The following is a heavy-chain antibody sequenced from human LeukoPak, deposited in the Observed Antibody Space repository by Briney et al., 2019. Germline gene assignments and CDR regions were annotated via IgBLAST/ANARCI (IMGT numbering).Heavy chain of an antibody. J-gene: IGHJ3*01. CDR1: GFTLRNYW. D-gene: IGHD3-3*01. V-gene: IGHV3-74*01. Sequence: PGGSLRLSCTASGFTLRNYWMHWVRQVPGKRLVWVSRISGDGSVTNYADSVQGRFTISRDNAKNSVYLQMNSLRAEDTALYYCARNGGTYYHFCSGYRPWGQGTMVTVSS. CDR2: ISGDGSVT. CDR3: ARNGGTYYHFCSGYRP.